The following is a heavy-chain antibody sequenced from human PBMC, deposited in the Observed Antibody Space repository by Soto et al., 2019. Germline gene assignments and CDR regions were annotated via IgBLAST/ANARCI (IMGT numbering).Heavy chain of an antibody. J-gene: IGHJ4*02. Sequence: SETLSLTCTVSDGSISSGDYYWSWIRQPPGKGLEWIGYIYYSGSTYYNPSLKSRVTISVDTSKNQFSLKLSSVTAADTAVYYCARALETRGDYVWYYFDYWGQGTLVTVSS. V-gene: IGHV4-30-4*01. CDR3: ARALETRGDYVWYYFDY. CDR2: IYYSGST. CDR1: DGSISSGDYY. D-gene: IGHD3-16*01.